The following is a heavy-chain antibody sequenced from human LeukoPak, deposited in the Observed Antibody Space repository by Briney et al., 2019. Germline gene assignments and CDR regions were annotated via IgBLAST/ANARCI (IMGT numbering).Heavy chain of an antibody. CDR2: IWYDGSNK. D-gene: IGHD2-2*01. J-gene: IGHJ6*02. CDR3: AREPSTIYYYYGMDV. Sequence: PGGSLRLSCAASGFTFSSYGMHWVRQAPGKGLEWVAVIWYDGSNKYYADSVKGRFTISRDNSKNTLYLQMNSLRAEDTAVYYCAREPSTIYYYYGMDVWGQGTRSPSP. CDR1: GFTFSSYG. V-gene: IGHV3-33*01.